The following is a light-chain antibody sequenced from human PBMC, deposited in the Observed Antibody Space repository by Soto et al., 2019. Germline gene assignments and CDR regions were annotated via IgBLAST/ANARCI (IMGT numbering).Light chain of an antibody. V-gene: IGLV2-14*01. CDR1: SSDVGGYNY. CDR2: NVS. Sequence: QSALTQPASVSGSPGQSITISCTGTSSDVGGYNYVSWYQQLPGKAPKLMIYNVSNRPSGVSNRFSGSKSGNTASLTISGLQAEDDADYYCTSYTSSSTYVFVTGTKLTVL. J-gene: IGLJ1*01. CDR3: TSYTSSSTYV.